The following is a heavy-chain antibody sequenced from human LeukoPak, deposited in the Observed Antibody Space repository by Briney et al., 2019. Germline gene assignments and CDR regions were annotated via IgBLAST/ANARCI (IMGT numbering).Heavy chain of an antibody. Sequence: PGGSLRLSCAASGFTFSSYSMNWVRQAPGKGLEWVSSMSSSSSYIYYADSVKGRFTISRDNAKNSLYLQMNSLRAEDTAVYYCARDPGYSYGYDSYYFDYWGQGTLATVSS. V-gene: IGHV3-21*01. J-gene: IGHJ4*02. D-gene: IGHD5-18*01. CDR3: ARDPGYSYGYDSYYFDY. CDR2: MSSSSSYI. CDR1: GFTFSSYS.